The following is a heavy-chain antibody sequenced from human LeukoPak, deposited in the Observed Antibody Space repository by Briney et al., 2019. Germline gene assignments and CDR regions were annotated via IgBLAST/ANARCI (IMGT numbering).Heavy chain of an antibody. V-gene: IGHV3-21*04. J-gene: IGHJ4*02. Sequence: PGGSLRLSCAASGFTFSSYSMNWVRQAPGKGLEWVSSISSSSTYIYYADSVKGRFTISRDNAKNSLYLQMNSLRAEDTAVYYCAKDQADGYTNYGDYWGQGTLVTVSS. CDR3: AKDQADGYTNYGDY. D-gene: IGHD5-24*01. CDR1: GFTFSSYS. CDR2: ISSSSTYI.